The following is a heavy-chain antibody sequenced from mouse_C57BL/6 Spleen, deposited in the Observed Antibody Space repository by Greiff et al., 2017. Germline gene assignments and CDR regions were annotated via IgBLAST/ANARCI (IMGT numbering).Heavy chain of an antibody. CDR1: GFTFSSYA. D-gene: IGHD2-4*01. V-gene: IGHV5-4*01. CDR3: ARDHDYDGTGAMDY. CDR2: ISDGGSYT. Sequence: EVKLVESGGGLVKPGGSLKLSCAASGFTFSSYAMSWVRQTPEKRLEWVATISDGGSYTYYPDNVKGRFTISRDNAKNNLYLQMSHLKSEDTARYYCARDHDYDGTGAMDYWGQGTSVTVSS. J-gene: IGHJ4*01.